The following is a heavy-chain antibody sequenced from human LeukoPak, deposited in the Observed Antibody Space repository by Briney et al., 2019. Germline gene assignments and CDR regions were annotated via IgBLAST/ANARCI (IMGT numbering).Heavy chain of an antibody. D-gene: IGHD4-17*01. CDR2: INPNSGDT. V-gene: IGHV1-2*02. CDR1: GYTFTGYY. CDR3: RTDRYGDYGDYIDY. Sequence: ASVKVSCKASGYTFTGYYMHWVRQASGQGLEWMGWINPNSGDTNYAEKFQGRVTMTRDTSISTAYMDLRRLRSDDTAVYYCRTDRYGDYGDYIDYWGQGTLVTVSS. J-gene: IGHJ4*02.